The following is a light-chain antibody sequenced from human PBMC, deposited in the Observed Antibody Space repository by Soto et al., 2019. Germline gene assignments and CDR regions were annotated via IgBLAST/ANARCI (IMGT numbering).Light chain of an antibody. Sequence: EIVMTQSPATLSVSPGGRAPLSCRASQSVSSNLAWYQQKPGQAPRLLIYGASTRATGFPARFSGSGSGTEFTLTISSLQSEDFAVYYCQQYKNWPLTFGGGTKVDIK. V-gene: IGKV3-15*01. CDR1: QSVSSN. J-gene: IGKJ4*01. CDR3: QQYKNWPLT. CDR2: GAS.